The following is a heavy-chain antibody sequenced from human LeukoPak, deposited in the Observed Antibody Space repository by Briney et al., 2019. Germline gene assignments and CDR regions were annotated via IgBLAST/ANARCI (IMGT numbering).Heavy chain of an antibody. Sequence: GGSLRLSCAASGFTLSGYSMNWVRQAPGKGLEWVSSISVSTSYMSYADSVKGRLTISRDNAKNSLYLQMNSLRAEDTAVYYCARGSYASGSYTFDYWGQGTLVTVSS. V-gene: IGHV3-21*01. CDR3: ARGSYASGSYTFDY. CDR2: ISVSTSYM. CDR1: GFTLSGYS. D-gene: IGHD3-10*01. J-gene: IGHJ4*02.